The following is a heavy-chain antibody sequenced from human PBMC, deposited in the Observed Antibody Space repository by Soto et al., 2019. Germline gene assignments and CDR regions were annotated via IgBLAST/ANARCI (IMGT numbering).Heavy chain of an antibody. CDR3: ARGDRGAFDL. Sequence: EVQLLESGGGLVQPGESLRLSCAASGFTFSYYWMHWVRQAPGMGLVWVSRIHSDGSSTTYADSVKGRFTISRDNARNTLYLQMNSVRAEDTAVYYCARGDRGAFDLWGQGTVLTVSS. CDR2: IHSDGSST. V-gene: IGHV3-74*01. CDR1: GFTFSYYW. D-gene: IGHD1-26*01. J-gene: IGHJ3*01.